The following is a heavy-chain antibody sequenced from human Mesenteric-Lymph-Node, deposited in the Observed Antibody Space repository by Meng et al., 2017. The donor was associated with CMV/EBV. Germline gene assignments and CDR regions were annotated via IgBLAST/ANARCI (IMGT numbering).Heavy chain of an antibody. V-gene: IGHV4-31*03. CDR1: GGSVRSGGYS. J-gene: IGHJ4*02. Sequence: LFLTCTVSGGSVRSGGYSWRWGRQRPGKGLEWIGYIYHGVGTYYIPSLKSRPSISVDTSKNQFSLNLASVTAADTAVYSCARVPDYWGQGTLVTVSS. CDR2: IYHGVGT. CDR3: ARVPDY.